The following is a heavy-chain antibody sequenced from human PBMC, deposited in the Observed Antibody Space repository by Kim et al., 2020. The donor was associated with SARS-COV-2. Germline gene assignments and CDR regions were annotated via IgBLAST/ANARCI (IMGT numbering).Heavy chain of an antibody. V-gene: IGHV6-1*01. D-gene: IGHD3-16*01. Sequence: SVKSRITINPDTSKNQFSLQLSSVTPEDTAVYYCARVFGGRHSDEGAFDIWGQGTMVTVSS. CDR3: ARVFGGRHSDEGAFDI. J-gene: IGHJ3*02.